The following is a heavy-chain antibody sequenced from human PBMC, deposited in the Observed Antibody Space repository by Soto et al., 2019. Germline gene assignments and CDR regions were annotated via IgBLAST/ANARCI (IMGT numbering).Heavy chain of an antibody. CDR3: AKELSRDLGDAFDI. CDR2: ISWNSGSI. Sequence: LGGSLRLSCAASGFTFDDYAMHWVRQAPGKGLEWVSGISWNSGSIGYADSVKGRFTISRDNAKNSLYLQMNSLRAEDTALYYCAKELSRDLGDAFDIWAQGTMVIGSS. J-gene: IGHJ3*02. CDR1: GFTFDDYA. D-gene: IGHD1-26*01. V-gene: IGHV3-9*01.